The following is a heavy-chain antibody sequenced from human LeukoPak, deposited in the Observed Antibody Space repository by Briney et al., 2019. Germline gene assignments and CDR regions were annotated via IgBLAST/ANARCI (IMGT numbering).Heavy chain of an antibody. V-gene: IGHV4-61*02. D-gene: IGHD3-9*01. Sequence: SETLSLTCTVSGGSISSGSYYWSWIRQPAGKGLEWIGRIYTSGSTNYNPSLKSRVTMSVDTSKNQFSLKLSSVTAADTAVYYCARGGYFDWGDAFDIWGQGTMVTVSS. J-gene: IGHJ3*02. CDR2: IYTSGST. CDR3: ARGGYFDWGDAFDI. CDR1: GGSISSGSYY.